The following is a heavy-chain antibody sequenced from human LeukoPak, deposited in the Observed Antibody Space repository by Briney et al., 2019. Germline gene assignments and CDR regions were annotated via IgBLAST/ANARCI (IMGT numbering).Heavy chain of an antibody. Sequence: SQTLSLTCTVSGGSISSGSYYWSWIRQPAGKGLEWIGRIYTSGSTNYNPSLKSRVTISEDTSKNQFSLKLSSVTAADTAVYYCARGRRIVVVLGATRTHRDYYMDVWGKGTTVTVSS. CDR3: ARGRRIVVVLGATRTHRDYYMDV. V-gene: IGHV4-61*02. D-gene: IGHD2-15*01. J-gene: IGHJ6*03. CDR2: IYTSGST. CDR1: GGSISSGSYY.